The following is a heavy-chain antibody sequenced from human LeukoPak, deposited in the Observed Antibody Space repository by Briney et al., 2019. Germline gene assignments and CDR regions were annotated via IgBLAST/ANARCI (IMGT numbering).Heavy chain of an antibody. V-gene: IGHV3-33*01. CDR2: IWYDGSNK. Sequence: GGSLRLSCAASGFTFSSYGMHWVRQAPGKGLEWVAVIWYDGSNKYYADSVKGRFTISRDNSKNTLYLQMNSLRAEDTAVYYCARTVDTAMVTIDYWGQGTLVTVSS. D-gene: IGHD5-18*01. CDR1: GFTFSSYG. CDR3: ARTVDTAMVTIDY. J-gene: IGHJ4*02.